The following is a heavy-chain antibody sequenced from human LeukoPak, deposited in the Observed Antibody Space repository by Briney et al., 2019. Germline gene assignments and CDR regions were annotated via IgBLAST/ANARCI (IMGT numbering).Heavy chain of an antibody. CDR3: ARINPWRAFDI. V-gene: IGHV4-39*07. CDR2: IYYSGST. CDR1: GGSISSSSYY. Sequence: DPSETLSLTCTVSGGSISSSSYYWGWIRQPPGKGLEWIGSIYYSGSTNYNPSLKSRATISVDTSKNQFSLKLSSVTAADTAVYYCARINPWRAFDIWGQGTMVTVSS. J-gene: IGHJ3*02.